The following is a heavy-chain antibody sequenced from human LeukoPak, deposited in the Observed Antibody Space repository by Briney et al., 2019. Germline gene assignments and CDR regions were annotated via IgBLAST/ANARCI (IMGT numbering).Heavy chain of an antibody. Sequence: GGSLRLSCAASGFTVSSSYMSWVRQAPGKGLEWVSVIYSGGSTYYADSVKGRFTISRDNSKNTLYLQMNSLRAEDTAVYYCARDLGYCSGGSCEYWFDYWGQGTLVTVSS. J-gene: IGHJ4*02. V-gene: IGHV3-53*01. CDR1: GFTVSSSY. D-gene: IGHD2-15*01. CDR2: IYSGGST. CDR3: ARDLGYCSGGSCEYWFDY.